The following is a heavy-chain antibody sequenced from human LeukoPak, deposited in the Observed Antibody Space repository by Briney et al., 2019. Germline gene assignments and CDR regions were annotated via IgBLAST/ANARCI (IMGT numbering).Heavy chain of an antibody. Sequence: PGGSLRLSCAASGFTFSSYSMNWVRQAPGKGLEWVSSISSSSSYIYYADSVKGRFTISRDNAKNSLYLQMNSLRAEDTAVYYCARDYGSGSYPPGYWGQGTLDTVSS. J-gene: IGHJ4*02. D-gene: IGHD3-10*01. CDR3: ARDYGSGSYPPGY. CDR2: ISSSSSYI. V-gene: IGHV3-21*01. CDR1: GFTFSSYS.